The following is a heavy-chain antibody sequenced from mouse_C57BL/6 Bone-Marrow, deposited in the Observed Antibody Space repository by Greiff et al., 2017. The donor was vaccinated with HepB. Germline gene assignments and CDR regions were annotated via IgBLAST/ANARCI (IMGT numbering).Heavy chain of an antibody. J-gene: IGHJ1*03. D-gene: IGHD1-1*01. CDR1: GYTFTSYG. V-gene: IGHV1-81*01. Sequence: QVHVKQSGAELARPGASVKLSCKASGYTFTSYGISWVKQRTGQGLEWIGEIYPRSGNTYYNEKFKGKATLTADKSSSTAYMELRSLTSEDSAVYFCARSTTVWYFDVWGTGTTVTVSS. CDR3: ARSTTVWYFDV. CDR2: IYPRSGNT.